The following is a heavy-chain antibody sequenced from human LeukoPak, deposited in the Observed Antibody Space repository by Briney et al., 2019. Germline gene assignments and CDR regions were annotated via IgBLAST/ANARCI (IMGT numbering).Heavy chain of an antibody. J-gene: IGHJ6*02. CDR2: INHSGST. V-gene: IGHV4-34*01. Sequence: SETLSLTCAVYGGSFSGYYWSWIRQPPGKGLEWIGEINHSGSTNYNPSLKRRVTISVDTSKNQFSLKLSSVTAADTAVYYCARSLMGYCSSTSCYAYYYYGMDVWGQGTTVTVSS. D-gene: IGHD2-2*01. CDR1: GGSFSGYY. CDR3: ARSLMGYCSSTSCYAYYYYGMDV.